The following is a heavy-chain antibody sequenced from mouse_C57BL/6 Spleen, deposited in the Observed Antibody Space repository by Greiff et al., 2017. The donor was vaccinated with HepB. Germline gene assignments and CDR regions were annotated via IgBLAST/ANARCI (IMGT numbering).Heavy chain of an antibody. CDR1: GYTFTSYT. Sequence: QVQLQQSGAELARPGASVKMSCKASGYTFTSYTMHWVKQRPGQGLEWIGYINPSSGYTKYNRKFKDKATLTADKSSSTAYMQLSSLTSEDSAVYYCARGTGPRGYAMDYWGQGTSVTVSS. CDR3: ARGTGPRGYAMDY. CDR2: INPSSGYT. D-gene: IGHD4-1*01. J-gene: IGHJ4*01. V-gene: IGHV1-4*01.